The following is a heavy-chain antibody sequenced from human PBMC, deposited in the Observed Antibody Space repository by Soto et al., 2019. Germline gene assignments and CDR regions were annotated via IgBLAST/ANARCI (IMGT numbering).Heavy chain of an antibody. CDR1: GYTFTGYY. D-gene: IGHD2-2*01. V-gene: IGHV1-2*04. J-gene: IGHJ6*02. CDR3: ARAVVGYCISTSCYDGDYYYGMDV. CDR2: INPNSGGT. Sequence: ASVKVSCKASGYTFTGYYMHWVRQAPGQGLEWMGWINPNSGGTNYAQKFQGWVTMTRDTSISTAYMELSRLRSDDTAVYYCARAVVGYCISTSCYDGDYYYGMDVWGQGTTVTVSS.